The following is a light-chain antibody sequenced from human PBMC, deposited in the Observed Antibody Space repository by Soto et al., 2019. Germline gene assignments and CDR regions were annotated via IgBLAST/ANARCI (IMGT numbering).Light chain of an antibody. Sequence: EIVLTQSPGTLSLSPGERATLSCRASQSVSSSYLAWYQQKPGQAPRLLIYGTSARATGIPDRFSGSGSGTDFTLTISRLQPQDFAVYYCQQYGSSPPITSGPGPKVDNK. CDR2: GTS. CDR1: QSVSSSY. CDR3: QQYGSSPPIT. J-gene: IGKJ3*01. V-gene: IGKV3-20*01.